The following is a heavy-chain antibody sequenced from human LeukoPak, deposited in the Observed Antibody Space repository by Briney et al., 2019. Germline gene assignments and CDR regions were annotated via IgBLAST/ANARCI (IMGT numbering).Heavy chain of an antibody. Sequence: PGRSLRLSCAGAGFTVSNNYMSWVRQAPGKWLEWVSLIYGGDTYYSASVRGRFTISRDNSKNMVYLQMNSLRAEDTAVYYCAKVPVDIVATIKRSTTVATHFDYWGQGTLVTVSS. CDR2: IYGGDT. CDR1: GFTVSNNY. V-gene: IGHV3-53*01. J-gene: IGHJ4*02. D-gene: IGHD5-12*01. CDR3: AKVPVDIVATIKRSTTVATHFDY.